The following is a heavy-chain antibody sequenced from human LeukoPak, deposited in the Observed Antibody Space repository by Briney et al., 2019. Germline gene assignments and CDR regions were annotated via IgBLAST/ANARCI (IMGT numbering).Heavy chain of an antibody. J-gene: IGHJ4*02. Sequence: ASVKVSCKASGYTFTSYGISWVRQAPGQGLEWMGWISAYNGNTNYAQKLQGRVTMTTDTSTSTAYMELRSLRSDDTAVYYCALVVNSGAEYYFDYWGQGTLVTVSS. V-gene: IGHV1-18*01. CDR1: GYTFTSYG. D-gene: IGHD3-10*01. CDR3: ALVVNSGAEYYFDY. CDR2: ISAYNGNT.